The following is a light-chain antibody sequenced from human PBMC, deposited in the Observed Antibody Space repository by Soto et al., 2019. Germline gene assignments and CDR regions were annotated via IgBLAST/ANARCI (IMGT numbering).Light chain of an antibody. CDR3: QQYGSSPT. J-gene: IGKJ4*01. V-gene: IGKV3-20*01. Sequence: ELVLTQSPGTLSLSPGERATLSCRARQSVSSSYLAWYQQKPGQAPRLLIYGASSRATGIPDRFSGSGSGTDFTLIISRLEPEDFAVYYCQQYGSSPTFGGGTKVEIK. CDR1: QSVSSSY. CDR2: GAS.